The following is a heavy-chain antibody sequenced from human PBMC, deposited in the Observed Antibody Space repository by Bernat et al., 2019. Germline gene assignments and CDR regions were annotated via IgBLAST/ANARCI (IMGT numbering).Heavy chain of an antibody. CDR2: IYWDDDK. Sequence: QITLKESGPKLVKPTETLTLTCSFSGFSLSSSGVAVGWIRQPPGKPLEWLALIYWDDDKRYSPSLKTRLTISKDTSKNQVVLTMTNMDPVDTATYYCARMIAVAGTGYYYYGMDVWGQGTTVTVSS. CDR3: ARMIAVAGTGYYYYGMDV. J-gene: IGHJ6*02. CDR1: GFSLSSSGVA. D-gene: IGHD6-19*01. V-gene: IGHV2-5*02.